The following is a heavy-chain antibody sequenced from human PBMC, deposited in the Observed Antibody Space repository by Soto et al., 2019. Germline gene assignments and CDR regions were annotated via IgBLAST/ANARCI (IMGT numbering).Heavy chain of an antibody. J-gene: IGHJ4*02. V-gene: IGHV3-23*01. CDR3: AKKNQQLGSFDY. CDR2: ISGSGGST. CDR1: GFTFSSYA. Sequence: EVQLLESGGGLVQPGGSLRLSCAASGFTFSSYAMSWVRQAPGKGLEWVSGISGSGGSTYYADSVKGRFTISRDNSKNTLYLQMNSLRAEDTALYYCAKKNQQLGSFDYWGLGAQVTVSS. D-gene: IGHD6-13*01.